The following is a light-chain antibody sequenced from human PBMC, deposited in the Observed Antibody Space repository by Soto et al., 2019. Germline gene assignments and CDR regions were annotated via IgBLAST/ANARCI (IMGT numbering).Light chain of an antibody. J-gene: IGLJ1*01. Sequence: QAVLTQPPSASASLGASVTLTCTLSSGYSNYTVDWYQQRPGKGPRFVMRVGTGGIVGSKGDGIPDRFSVLGSGLNRYLTINNIQEEDESDYYCGADHGGGSNFVYVFGTGTKVTVL. V-gene: IGLV9-49*01. CDR3: GADHGGGSNFVYV. CDR2: VGTGGIVG. CDR1: SGYSNYT.